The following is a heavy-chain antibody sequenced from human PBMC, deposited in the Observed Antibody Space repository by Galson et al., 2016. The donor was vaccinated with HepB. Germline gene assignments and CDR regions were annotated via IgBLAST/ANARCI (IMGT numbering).Heavy chain of an antibody. Sequence: QSGAEVKKPGESLKISCKASGYSFTSQWIAWVRQMPGKGLEWMGVIHPADSDTTYSPSFQGQVTISADKSIGTAYLEWNSLKASDTAIYYCARRKSAWYSFDYWGQGTLVTVSS. CDR2: IHPADSDT. D-gene: IGHD6-13*01. V-gene: IGHV5-51*01. J-gene: IGHJ4*02. CDR3: ARRKSAWYSFDY. CDR1: GYSFTSQW.